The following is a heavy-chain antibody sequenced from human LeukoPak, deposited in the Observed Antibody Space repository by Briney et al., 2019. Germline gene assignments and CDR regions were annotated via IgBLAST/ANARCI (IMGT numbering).Heavy chain of an antibody. CDR1: GGSISIYY. V-gene: IGHV4-59*08. Sequence: SETLSLTCTVSGGSISIYYWSWIRQPPGKGLEWIGYIYYSGSTNYNPSLKSRVTISVDTSSNQFSLKLNSVTAADTAVYYCARRAYGSGSFNRYHFDYWGQGTLVAVSS. CDR2: IYYSGST. D-gene: IGHD3-10*01. CDR3: ARRAYGSGSFNRYHFDY. J-gene: IGHJ4*02.